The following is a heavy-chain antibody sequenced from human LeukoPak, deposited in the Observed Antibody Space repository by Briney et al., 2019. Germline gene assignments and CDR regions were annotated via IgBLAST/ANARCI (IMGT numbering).Heavy chain of an antibody. CDR1: GYTFTGYY. V-gene: IGHV1-2*02. CDR2: INPNSGGT. CDR3: ARGLVPYYYDSSGYSFDY. D-gene: IGHD3-22*01. Sequence: ASVKVSCKASGYTFTGYYMHWVRQAPGQGLEWMGWINPNSGGTNYAQKFQGRVTMTRDTSIGTAYMELSRLRSDDTAVYYCARGLVPYYYDSSGYSFDYWGQGTLVTVSS. J-gene: IGHJ4*02.